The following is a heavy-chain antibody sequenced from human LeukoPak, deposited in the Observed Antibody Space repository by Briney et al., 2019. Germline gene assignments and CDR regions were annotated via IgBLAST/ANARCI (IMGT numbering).Heavy chain of an antibody. D-gene: IGHD3-10*01. J-gene: IGHJ4*02. CDR2: ISGSGGTT. Sequence: HPGGSLRLSCAASGFTFSSYAMNWLRQAPGKGLEWVSVISGSGGTTYYADSVKGRFTISRDNSKNTLYLQMNSLRAEDTAVYYCAQKTSGSYIYYWGQGTLVTVSS. V-gene: IGHV3-23*01. CDR1: GFTFSSYA. CDR3: AQKTSGSYIYY.